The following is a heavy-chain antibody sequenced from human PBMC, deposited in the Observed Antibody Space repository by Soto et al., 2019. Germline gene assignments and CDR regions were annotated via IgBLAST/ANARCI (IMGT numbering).Heavy chain of an antibody. J-gene: IGHJ4*02. CDR2: IIPIFGTA. Sequence: SVKVSCKPSGGTFSSYAISWVRQAPGQGLEWMGGIIPIFGTANYAQKWQGRVTITADESTSTAYMEMSSLRSEDRAVYYCATLGYCSGGSCYPDYWGQGTLVTVSS. V-gene: IGHV1-69*13. CDR1: GGTFSSYA. D-gene: IGHD2-15*01. CDR3: ATLGYCSGGSCYPDY.